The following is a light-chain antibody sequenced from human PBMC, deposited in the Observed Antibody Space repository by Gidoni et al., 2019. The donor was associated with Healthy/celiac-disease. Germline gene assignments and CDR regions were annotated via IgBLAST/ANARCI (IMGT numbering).Light chain of an antibody. J-gene: IGKJ1*01. CDR3: QQSYSTPPT. CDR1: QSISSY. CDR2: AAS. Sequence: DIKMPHSPSSLSASVGDRVTITCRASQSISSYLHWYQQKPGKAPKLLIYAASSLQSGVPSRCSGSGSGTDFTLTISSLQPEDFATYYCQQSYSTPPTFGQGTKVEIK. V-gene: IGKV1-39*01.